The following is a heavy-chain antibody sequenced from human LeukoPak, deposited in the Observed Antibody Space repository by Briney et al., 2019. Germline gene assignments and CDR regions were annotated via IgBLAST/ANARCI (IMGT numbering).Heavy chain of an antibody. V-gene: IGHV3-23*01. CDR1: GFTFSSSA. CDR2: INGGADTT. CDR3: AKAYPTARGVNFDY. Sequence: GGSLRLSCAASGFTFSSSAISWVRQAPGQGLEWLSTINGGADTTYYADSVKGRFTFSRDTSKNTLYLQMNSLRTEDTAVYYCAKAYPTARGVNFDYWGQGTLVTVSS. J-gene: IGHJ4*02. D-gene: IGHD3-10*01.